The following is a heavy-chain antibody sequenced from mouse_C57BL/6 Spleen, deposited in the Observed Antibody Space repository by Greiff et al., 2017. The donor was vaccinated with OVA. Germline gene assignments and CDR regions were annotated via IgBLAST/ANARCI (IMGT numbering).Heavy chain of an antibody. J-gene: IGHJ3*01. V-gene: IGHV1-53*01. CDR2: INPSNGGT. D-gene: IGHD2-5*01. Sequence: QVQLQQPGTELVKPGASVKLSCKASGYTFTSYWMHWVKPRPGQGLEWIGNINPSNGGTNYNEKFKSKATLTVAKSSSKAYIQLSTHTSEDSAVYYCARSLYSSYAWLAYWGQGTLVTVSA. CDR3: ARSLYSSYAWLAY. CDR1: GYTFTSYW.